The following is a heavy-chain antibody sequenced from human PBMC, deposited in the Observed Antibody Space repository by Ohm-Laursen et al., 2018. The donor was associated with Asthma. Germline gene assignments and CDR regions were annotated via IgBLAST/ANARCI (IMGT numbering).Heavy chain of an antibody. D-gene: IGHD6-19*01. CDR1: GFTFSSYG. V-gene: IGHV3-30*18. CDR3: AEAVAGTNYYYYGMDV. Sequence: SLRLSCAASGFTFSSYGMHWVRQAPGKGLEWVAVISYDGSNKYYADSVKGRFTISRDNSKNTLYLQMNSLRAEDTAVYYCAEAVAGTNYYYYGMDVWGQGTTVTVSS. J-gene: IGHJ6*02. CDR2: ISYDGSNK.